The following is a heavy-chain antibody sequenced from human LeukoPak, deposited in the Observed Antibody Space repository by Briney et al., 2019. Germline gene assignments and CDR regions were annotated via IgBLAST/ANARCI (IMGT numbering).Heavy chain of an antibody. V-gene: IGHV3-33*01. CDR2: IWYDGGNK. J-gene: IGHJ4*02. CDR1: GFTFRSYG. CDR3: AGQSSGTRPFDY. D-gene: IGHD2-2*01. Sequence: GGSLRLSCAASGFTFRSYGMHWVRQAPGKGLEWVAVIWYDGGNKNYADSVKGRFTIPRDNSKNTLDLQMNSLRAEDTAMYYCAGQSSGTRPFDYWGQGTLVTVSS.